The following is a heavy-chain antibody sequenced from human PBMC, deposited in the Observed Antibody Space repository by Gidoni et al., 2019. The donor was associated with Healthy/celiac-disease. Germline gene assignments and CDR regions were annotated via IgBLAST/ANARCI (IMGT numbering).Heavy chain of an antibody. Sequence: VQLVESGGGVVQHGRSLRLSCAASGFPFLSYDMHWVRQAPGKGLEWVAVISDDGSNKYYADSVKVRFTISRDNSKNTLYLQMNSLRAEDTAVYYCASLGGSGSYYNVYDAFDIWGQGTMVTVSS. CDR2: ISDDGSNK. CDR3: ASLGGSGSYYNVYDAFDI. CDR1: GFPFLSYD. D-gene: IGHD3-10*01. V-gene: IGHV3-30*03. J-gene: IGHJ3*02.